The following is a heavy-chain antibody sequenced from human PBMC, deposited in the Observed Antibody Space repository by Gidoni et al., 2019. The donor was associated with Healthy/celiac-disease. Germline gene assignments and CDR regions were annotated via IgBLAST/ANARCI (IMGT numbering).Heavy chain of an antibody. Sequence: QVQLVESGGGVVQPGRSLRLPCAASGFTFSSYAMHWVRQAPGKGLEWVAVISYDGSNKYYADSVKGRFTISRDNSKNTLYLQMNSLRAEDTAVYYCARDESGADYWGQGTLVTVSS. CDR3: ARDESGADY. D-gene: IGHD3-10*01. V-gene: IGHV3-30-3*01. CDR1: GFTFSSYA. J-gene: IGHJ4*02. CDR2: ISYDGSNK.